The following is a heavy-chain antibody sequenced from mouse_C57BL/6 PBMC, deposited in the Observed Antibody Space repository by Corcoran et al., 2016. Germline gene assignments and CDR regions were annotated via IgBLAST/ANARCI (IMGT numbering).Heavy chain of an antibody. CDR1: GYTFTDYY. J-gene: IGHJ3*01. Sequence: QVQLQQSGPELVKPGASVKISCKASGYTFTDYYINWVKQRPGQGLEWIGWIFPGSGSTYYNEKFKGKATLTVDKSSSTAYMLLSSLTSEDSAVYFCARSGDYYGSSPTWFAYWGQGTLVTVSA. D-gene: IGHD1-1*01. V-gene: IGHV1-75*01. CDR2: IFPGSGST. CDR3: ARSGDYYGSSPTWFAY.